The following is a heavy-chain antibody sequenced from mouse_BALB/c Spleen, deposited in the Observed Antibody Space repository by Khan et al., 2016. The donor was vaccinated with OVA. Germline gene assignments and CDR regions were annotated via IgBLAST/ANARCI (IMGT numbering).Heavy chain of an antibody. Sequence: QIQLVQSGPELKKPGETVKISCKASGYTSTNYGMNWVKQAPGKGLKWMGWINTYTEEPTYADDFKGRFAFSLETSASTAYLQINNLKNEDTATYFCASGGYWYFDVWGAGTTVTVSS. V-gene: IGHV9-3-1*01. D-gene: IGHD1-1*02. CDR2: INTYTEEP. CDR3: ASGGYWYFDV. CDR1: GYTSTNYG. J-gene: IGHJ1*01.